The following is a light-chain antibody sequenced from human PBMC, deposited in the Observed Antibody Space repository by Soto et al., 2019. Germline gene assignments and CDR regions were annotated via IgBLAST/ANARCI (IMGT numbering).Light chain of an antibody. J-gene: IGKJ1*01. CDR3: QQCYYTPQT. CDR1: QSISSY. CDR2: DAS. V-gene: IGKV1-39*01. Sequence: DIQMTQSPSSLPASVGDRVIITCRASQSISSYLNWYQQKPGKAPKLLIYDASRLQGGVPSRFSGSGSGTDFTLTSSSLEPEDFATYYCQQCYYTPQTFGQGTKVEIK.